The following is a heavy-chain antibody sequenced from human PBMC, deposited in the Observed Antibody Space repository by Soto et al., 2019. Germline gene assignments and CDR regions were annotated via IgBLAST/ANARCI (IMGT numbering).Heavy chain of an antibody. CDR2: IYYSGST. V-gene: IGHV4-39*01. D-gene: IGHD3-22*01. CDR1: GGSVGSSSYA. Sequence: PSETTALTSTVCGGSVGSSSYAWGWIRQPPGKGLEWIGSIYYSGSTYYNPSLKSRVTISVDTSKNQFSLKLRSVTAADTAVYYCARLTYYYDSSGYYGGWFDPWGQGTLVTVSS. J-gene: IGHJ5*02. CDR3: ARLTYYYDSSGYYGGWFDP.